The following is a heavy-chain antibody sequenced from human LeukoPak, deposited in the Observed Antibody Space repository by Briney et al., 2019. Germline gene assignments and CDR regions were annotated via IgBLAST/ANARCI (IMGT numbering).Heavy chain of an antibody. CDR3: ASETTYYYDSSGYGGNYFDY. J-gene: IGHJ4*02. CDR1: GGTFSSYA. D-gene: IGHD3-22*01. Sequence: ASVKVSCKASGGTFSSYAISWVRQAPGQGLEWMGRIIPILGIANYAQKFQGRVTITADKSTSTAYMELSSLRSEDTAVYYCASETTYYYDSSGYGGNYFDYWGQGTLVTVSS. CDR2: IIPILGIA. V-gene: IGHV1-69*04.